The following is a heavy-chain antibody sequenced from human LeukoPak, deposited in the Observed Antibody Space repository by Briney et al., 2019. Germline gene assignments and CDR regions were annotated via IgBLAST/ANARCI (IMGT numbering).Heavy chain of an antibody. CDR2: MNPNSGNT. CDR3: ARDGVVVTKKLDY. Sequence: ASVKVSCKASGYTFTSYDINWVRQATGQGLEWMGWMNPNSGNTGYAQKFQGRVTMTRNTSISTAYMELSSLRSDDTAVYYCARDGVVVTKKLDYWGQGTLVTVSS. J-gene: IGHJ4*02. D-gene: IGHD3-22*01. CDR1: GYTFTSYD. V-gene: IGHV1-8*01.